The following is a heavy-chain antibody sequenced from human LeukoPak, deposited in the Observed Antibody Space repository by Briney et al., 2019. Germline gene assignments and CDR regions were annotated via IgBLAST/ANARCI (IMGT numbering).Heavy chain of an antibody. V-gene: IGHV1-58*02. CDR2: IVVGSGNT. CDR3: AAVDVTTTVVVARYDP. J-gene: IGHJ5*02. Sequence: SVKVSCKASGFTFTRSVIQWVRQARGGGLEWMGWIVVGSGNTAYAQKFQDRVTITRDTSTSTAYMELTSLRSEDTAVYYCAAVDVTTTVVVARYDPWGQGTLVTVSS. D-gene: IGHD2-15*01. CDR1: GFTFTRSV.